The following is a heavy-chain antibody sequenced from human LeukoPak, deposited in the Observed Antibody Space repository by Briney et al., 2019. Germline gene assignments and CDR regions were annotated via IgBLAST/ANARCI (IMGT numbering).Heavy chain of an antibody. CDR1: GYTFTSYG. Sequence: GASVKVSCKASGYTFTSYGISWVRQAPGQGLEWMGGIIPIFGTANYAQKFQGRVTITADESTSTAYMELSSLRSEDTAVYYCASYDSSGYSYYFDYWGQGTLITVSS. V-gene: IGHV1-69*13. J-gene: IGHJ4*02. D-gene: IGHD3-22*01. CDR3: ASYDSSGYSYYFDY. CDR2: IIPIFGTA.